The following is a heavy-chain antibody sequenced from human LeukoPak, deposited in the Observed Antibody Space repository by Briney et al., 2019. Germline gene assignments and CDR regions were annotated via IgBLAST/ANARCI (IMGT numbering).Heavy chain of an antibody. J-gene: IGHJ4*02. V-gene: IGHV3-21*01. CDR1: EFIFSSYT. Sequence: GGSLRLSCGVSEFIFSSYTMSWVRQAPGKGLEWVSSITSNGVYTYYKDSVKGRFTISRDNANNSLYLQMSSLSAEDTAIYYCARQPQVAHFDYWGQGTLVSVSS. D-gene: IGHD2-15*01. CDR2: ITSNGVYT. CDR3: ARQPQVAHFDY.